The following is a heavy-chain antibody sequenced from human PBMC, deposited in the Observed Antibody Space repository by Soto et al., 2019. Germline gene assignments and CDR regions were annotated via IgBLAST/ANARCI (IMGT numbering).Heavy chain of an antibody. CDR1: GFTFNIYA. J-gene: IGHJ3*02. CDR3: ARDAARQGWGSTTFEI. V-gene: IGHV3-23*01. Sequence: GGSLRLSCVASGFTFNIYATNWVRQAPGKGLEWVSTISAVGGSTYYADSMKGRFTISRDNSKNTLYLQMDSLRAEDTAIYYCARDAARQGWGSTTFEIWGQGTMETVSS. CDR2: ISAVGGST. D-gene: IGHD7-27*01.